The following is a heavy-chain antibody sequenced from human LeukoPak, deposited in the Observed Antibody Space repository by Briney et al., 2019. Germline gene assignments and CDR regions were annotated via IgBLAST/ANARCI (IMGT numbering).Heavy chain of an antibody. D-gene: IGHD3-9*01. V-gene: IGHV1-69*05. J-gene: IGHJ5*02. CDR2: IIPIFGTA. CDR1: GGTFSSYA. Sequence: SVKVSCKASGGTFSSYAISWVRQAPGQGLEWMGRIIPIFGTANYAQQFQGRVTITTDESTSTAYMELSSLRSEDTAVYYCAKGGYYDILTGYLDWFDPWGQGTLVTVSS. CDR3: AKGGYYDILTGYLDWFDP.